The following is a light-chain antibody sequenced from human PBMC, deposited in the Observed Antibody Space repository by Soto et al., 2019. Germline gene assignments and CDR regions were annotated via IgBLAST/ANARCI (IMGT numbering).Light chain of an antibody. V-gene: IGLV2-14*01. Sequence: QSALTQPASVSGSPGQSITISCTGTSSDVGGYNYVSWYQQHPGKAPKLMIYEVSNRPSGVPDRFSGSKSGNTASLTISALQSEDEADYYCCSYTGSYTLKVFGGGTKLTVL. CDR3: CSYTGSYTLKV. J-gene: IGLJ3*02. CDR2: EVS. CDR1: SSDVGGYNY.